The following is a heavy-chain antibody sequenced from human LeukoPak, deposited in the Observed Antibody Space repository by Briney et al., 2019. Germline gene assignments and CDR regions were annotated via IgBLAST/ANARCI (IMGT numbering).Heavy chain of an antibody. Sequence: SETLSLTCTVSGGSINSYYWSWIRQPAGKGLEWIGRIYTSGSTNYNPSLKSRVTMSVDTSKNQFSLKLSSVTAADTAVYYCARGQYYYDSSGYRDWYFDLWGRGTLVTVSS. CDR3: ARGQYYYDSSGYRDWYFDL. CDR2: IYTSGST. J-gene: IGHJ2*01. CDR1: GGSINSYY. D-gene: IGHD3-22*01. V-gene: IGHV4-4*07.